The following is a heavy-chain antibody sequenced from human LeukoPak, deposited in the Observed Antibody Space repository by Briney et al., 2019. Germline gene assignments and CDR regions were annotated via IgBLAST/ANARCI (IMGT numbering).Heavy chain of an antibody. Sequence: ASVKVSCKASGYTFTGYYMHWVRQAPGQGLEWMGWINPNSGGTNYAQKFQGRVTMTRDTSISTAHMELSRLKSDDTAMYYCARDTSGNNFEYWGQGTLVSVSS. CDR3: ARDTSGNNFEY. CDR2: INPNSGGT. V-gene: IGHV1-2*02. D-gene: IGHD1/OR15-1a*01. CDR1: GYTFTGYY. J-gene: IGHJ4*02.